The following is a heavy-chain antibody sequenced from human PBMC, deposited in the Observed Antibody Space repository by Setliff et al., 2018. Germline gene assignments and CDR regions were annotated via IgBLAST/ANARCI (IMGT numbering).Heavy chain of an antibody. Sequence: GASVKVSCKTSGYTFNTFGISWVRRAPGQGLDWMGWISPYNGDTKSAQKFQGRVTMTIDTSTSTAYVEVSSLRSEDTAVYYCARDRLDFVVLPAASWVDPWGQGTLVTVSS. V-gene: IGHV1-18*01. J-gene: IGHJ5*02. D-gene: IGHD2-2*01. CDR1: GYTFNTFG. CDR3: ARDRLDFVVLPAASWVDP. CDR2: ISPYNGDT.